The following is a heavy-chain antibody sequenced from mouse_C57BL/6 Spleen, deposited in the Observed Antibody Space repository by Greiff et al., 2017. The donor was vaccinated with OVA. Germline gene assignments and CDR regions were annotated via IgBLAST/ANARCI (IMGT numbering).Heavy chain of an antibody. Sequence: VKLMESGAELVRPGASVTLSCKASGYTFTDYEMHWVKQTPVHGLEWIGAIDPETGGTAYNQKFKGKAILTADTSSSTAYMELRSLSSEDSAVYYCTHHYYGSSYDYWGQGTTLTVSS. J-gene: IGHJ2*01. V-gene: IGHV1-15*01. CDR2: IDPETGGT. D-gene: IGHD1-1*01. CDR3: THHYYGSSYDY. CDR1: GYTFTDYE.